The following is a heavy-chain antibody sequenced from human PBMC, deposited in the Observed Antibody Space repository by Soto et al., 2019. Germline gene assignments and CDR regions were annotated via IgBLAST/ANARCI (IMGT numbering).Heavy chain of an antibody. CDR3: ASDFSDYGDAGFDP. J-gene: IGHJ5*02. D-gene: IGHD4-17*01. Sequence: QVQLVQSGAEVKKPGSSVKVSCKASGGTFSSYAISWMRQALGQGLEWMGGIIPILGTANYAQKFQGRVTITADESTSTAYMELSSLRSEDTAVYYCASDFSDYGDAGFDPWGQGTLFTVSS. CDR2: IIPILGTA. CDR1: GGTFSSYA. V-gene: IGHV1-69*01.